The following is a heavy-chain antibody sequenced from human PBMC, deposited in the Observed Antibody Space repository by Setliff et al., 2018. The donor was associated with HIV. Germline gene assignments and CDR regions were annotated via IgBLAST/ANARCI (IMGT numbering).Heavy chain of an antibody. V-gene: IGHV4-59*11. J-gene: IGHJ6*02. CDR2: IYYSGST. CDR1: GGSISSHY. D-gene: IGHD3-16*01. Sequence: PSETLSLTCTVSGGSISSHYWSWIRQPPGKGLEWIGYIYYSGSTIYNPSLKSRVAISVDTSKNQFPLKLSSVTAADTAVYYCARDWAAPYYYGMDVWGQGTTVTVSS. CDR3: ARDWAAPYYYGMDV.